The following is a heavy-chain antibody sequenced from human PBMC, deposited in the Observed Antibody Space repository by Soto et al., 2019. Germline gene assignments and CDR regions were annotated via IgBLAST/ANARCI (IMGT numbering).Heavy chain of an antibody. CDR1: GFTFSSYA. Sequence: XECLILSCAASGFTFSSYAMSWVRPAPGKGLEWVSAISGSGGSTYYADSVKGRFTISRDNSKNTLYLQMNSLRAEYTAVYYCAIRGYSYGLDYWGQGTLVTVSS. CDR2: ISGSGGST. CDR3: AIRGYSYGLDY. J-gene: IGHJ4*02. V-gene: IGHV3-23*01. D-gene: IGHD5-18*01.